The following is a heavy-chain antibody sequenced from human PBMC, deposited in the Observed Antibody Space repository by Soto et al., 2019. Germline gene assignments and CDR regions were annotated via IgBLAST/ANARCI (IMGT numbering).Heavy chain of an antibody. J-gene: IGHJ5*02. CDR1: GFTYSYIR. D-gene: IGHD1-20*01. Sequence: EGSLRRSGVAAGFTYSYIRAHWIRPAPGKALEWVAVITYDGRNKYYADSVKGRFTISRDSSKNKLYLQMNSLRAEDTAVYYCARDPPGIGLTGAGAWGQG. CDR3: ARDPPGIGLTGAGA. CDR2: ITYDGRNK. V-gene: IGHV3-30*03.